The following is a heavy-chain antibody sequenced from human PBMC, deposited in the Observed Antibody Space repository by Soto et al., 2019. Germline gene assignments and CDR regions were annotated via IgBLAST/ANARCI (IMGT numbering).Heavy chain of an antibody. CDR3: ARALIQLLPHYYSGMDV. J-gene: IGHJ6*02. Sequence: QVQLQESGPGLVKPSQTLSLTCTVSGGSIRSGDYYWSWIRQTPGKGLEWIGYIYYSGNTYYNPSLRSRATISADTSKNQFSLKRSSVTAEDTAVYYFARALIQLLPHYYSGMDVWGQCTTVTVAS. V-gene: IGHV4-30-4*01. CDR2: IYYSGNT. D-gene: IGHD5-18*01. CDR1: GGSIRSGDYY.